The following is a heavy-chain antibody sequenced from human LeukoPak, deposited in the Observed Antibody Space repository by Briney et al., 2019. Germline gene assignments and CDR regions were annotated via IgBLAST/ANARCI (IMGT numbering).Heavy chain of an antibody. J-gene: IGHJ6*02. CDR3: ARAKLIAAAGYYYYYGMDV. CDR2: IYYSGST. CDR1: GGSISSYY. D-gene: IGHD6-13*01. V-gene: IGHV4-59*01. Sequence: SETLSLTCTVSGGSISSYYWSWIRQPPGKGLEWIGYIYYSGSTNYNPSLKSRVTISVDTSKNQFSLKLSSVTAADTAVYYCARAKLIAAAGYYYYYGMDVWGQGTTVTVSS.